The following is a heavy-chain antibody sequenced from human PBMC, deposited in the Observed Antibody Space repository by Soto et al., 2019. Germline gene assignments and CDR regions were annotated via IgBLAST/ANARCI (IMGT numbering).Heavy chain of an antibody. V-gene: IGHV4-31*03. CDR1: GGSIRRRGYY. Sequence: SETLSLTCTVTGGSIRRRGYYWSWIRQRPGDGLEWIGFVYYRGSTDYNPSLRSRMTISADTSRNQFYLDVSSVTVADTAIYCCAASGAHEGDWFEPWGQGILVTVSS. CDR3: AASGAHEGDWFEP. J-gene: IGHJ5*02. D-gene: IGHD2-8*02. CDR2: VYYRGST.